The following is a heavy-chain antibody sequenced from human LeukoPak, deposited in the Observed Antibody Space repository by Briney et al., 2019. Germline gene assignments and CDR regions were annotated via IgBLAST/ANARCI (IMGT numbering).Heavy chain of an antibody. CDR2: FDPEDGET. CDR3: ATDPRASIGPPNYYYYGMDV. V-gene: IGHV1-24*01. CDR1: GCTLTELS. Sequence: ASVKVSCKVSGCTLTELSMHWVRQAPGKGLEWMGGFDPEDGETIYAQKFQGRVTMTEDTSTDTAYMELSSLRSEDTAVYYCATDPRASIGPPNYYYYGMDVWGQGTTVTVSS. J-gene: IGHJ6*02.